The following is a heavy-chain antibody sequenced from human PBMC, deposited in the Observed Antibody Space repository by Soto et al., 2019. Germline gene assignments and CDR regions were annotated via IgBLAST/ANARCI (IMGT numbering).Heavy chain of an antibody. D-gene: IGHD3-22*01. Sequence: ASVKVSCKASGYTFTSYAMHWVRQAPGQRLEWMGWINAGNGNTKYSQKFQGRVTITRDTSASTAYMELSSLRSEDTAVYYCARCGYYDSSGYYYYYGMDVWGQGTTVTVSS. CDR1: GYTFTSYA. CDR2: INAGNGNT. CDR3: ARCGYYDSSGYYYYYGMDV. J-gene: IGHJ6*02. V-gene: IGHV1-3*01.